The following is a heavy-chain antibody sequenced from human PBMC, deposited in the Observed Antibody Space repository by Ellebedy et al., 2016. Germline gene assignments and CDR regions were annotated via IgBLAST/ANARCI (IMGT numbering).Heavy chain of an antibody. D-gene: IGHD5-18*01. CDR3: ARGYSYGYWAY. CDR1: GGSFSGYY. Sequence: SETLSLTCAVYGGSFSGYYWSWIRRPPGKGLEWIGEINHSGSTNYNPSLKSRVTISVDTSKNQFSLKLSSVTAADTAVYYCARGYSYGYWAYWGRGTLVTVSS. V-gene: IGHV4-34*01. CDR2: INHSGST. J-gene: IGHJ4*02.